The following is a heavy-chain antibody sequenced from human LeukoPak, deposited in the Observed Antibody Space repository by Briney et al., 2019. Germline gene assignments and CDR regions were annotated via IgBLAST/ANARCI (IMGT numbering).Heavy chain of an antibody. CDR2: IYSGGST. CDR3: TTGGSCYYNWFDP. CDR1: GFTVSSNY. D-gene: IGHD2-15*01. Sequence: GGSLRLSCAASGFTVSSNYMSWVRQAPGKGLEWVSVIYSGGSTYYADSVKGRFTISRDNSKNTLYLQMNSLRAEDTAVYYCTTGGSCYYNWFDPWGQGTLVTVSS. V-gene: IGHV3-53*01. J-gene: IGHJ5*02.